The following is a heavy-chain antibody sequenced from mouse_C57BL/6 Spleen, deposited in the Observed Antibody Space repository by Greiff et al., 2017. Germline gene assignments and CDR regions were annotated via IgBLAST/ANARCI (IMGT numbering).Heavy chain of an antibody. J-gene: IGHJ2*01. CDR1: GYTFTSYW. CDR3: ARGTTRFDY. D-gene: IGHD1-1*01. V-gene: IGHV1-52*01. Sequence: QVHVKQSGAELVRPGSSVKLSCKASGYTFTSYWMHWVKQRPIQGLEWIGNIDPSDSGTHYNQKFKDKATLTVDKSSSTAYMQLRSLTSEDSAVYDCARGTTRFDYWGQGTTVTVSA. CDR2: IDPSDSGT.